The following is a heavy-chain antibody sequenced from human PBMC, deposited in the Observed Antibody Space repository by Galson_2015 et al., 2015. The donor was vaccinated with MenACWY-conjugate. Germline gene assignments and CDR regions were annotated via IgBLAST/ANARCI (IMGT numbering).Heavy chain of an antibody. J-gene: IGHJ6*02. CDR3: ARAPGSKYCSSTSCYLYYYYGMDV. Sequence: ETLSLTCAVYGGSFSGYYWSWIRQPPGKGLEWIGEINHSGSTNYNPSLKSRVTISVDTSKNQFSLKLSSVTAADTAVYYCARAPGSKYCSSTSCYLYYYYGMDVWGQGTTVTVSS. CDR2: INHSGST. D-gene: IGHD2-2*01. V-gene: IGHV4-34*01. CDR1: GGSFSGYY.